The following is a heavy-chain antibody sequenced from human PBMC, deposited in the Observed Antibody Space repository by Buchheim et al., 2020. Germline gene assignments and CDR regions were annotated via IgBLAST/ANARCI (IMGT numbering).Heavy chain of an antibody. CDR2: ISSSSSTI. CDR1: GFTFSSYS. V-gene: IGHV3-48*01. CDR3: ARASEDYDFWSGYIDY. Sequence: EVQLVESGGGLVQPGGSLRLSCAASGFTFSSYSMNWVRQAPGKGLEWVSYISSSSSTIYYADSVKGRFTISRDNAKNSLSLQMNSLRAEDTAVYYCARASEDYDFWSGYIDYWGQGTL. D-gene: IGHD3-3*01. J-gene: IGHJ4*02.